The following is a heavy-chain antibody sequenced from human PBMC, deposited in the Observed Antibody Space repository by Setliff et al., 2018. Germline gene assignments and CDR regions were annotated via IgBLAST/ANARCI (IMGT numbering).Heavy chain of an antibody. V-gene: IGHV4-59*06. CDR3: ARDGSYYDRGGNRTWFFDL. CDR2: IYYTGST. J-gene: IGHJ2*01. CDR1: SGSISSYY. D-gene: IGHD3-22*01. Sequence: SETLSLTCTVSSGSISSYYWSWFRQLPGKGLEWIGYIYYTGSTHYNPSLKSRLTMSVDTSKNQFSLNLKSVTAADTAVYFCARDGSYYDRGGNRTWFFDLWGRGTLVTVSS.